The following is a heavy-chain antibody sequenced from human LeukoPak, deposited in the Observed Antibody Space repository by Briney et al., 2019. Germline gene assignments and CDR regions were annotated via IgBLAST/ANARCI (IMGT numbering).Heavy chain of an antibody. CDR2: IRYDGSNK. V-gene: IGHV3-30*02. D-gene: IGHD2-8*01. CDR3: AKDGVALWYFDY. J-gene: IGHJ4*02. Sequence: PGGSLRLSCAESGFTFSSYGMHWVRQAPGKGLEWVAFIRYDGSNKYYADSVKGRFTISRDNSKNTLYLQMNSLRAEDTAVYYCAKDGVALWYFDYWGQGTLVTVSS. CDR1: GFTFSSYG.